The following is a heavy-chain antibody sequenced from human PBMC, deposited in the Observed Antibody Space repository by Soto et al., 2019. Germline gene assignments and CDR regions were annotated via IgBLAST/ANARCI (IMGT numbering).Heavy chain of an antibody. Sequence: PRGSLRLSCAASGFTFDDYAMHWVRQAPGKGLEWVSGISWNSGSIGYADSVKGRFTISRDNAKNSLYLQMNSLRAEDTALYYCAKDMHPSYYYYSSGYSNDAFDIWGQGTMVTVSS. D-gene: IGHD3-22*01. CDR1: GFTFDDYA. CDR2: ISWNSGSI. V-gene: IGHV3-9*01. CDR3: AKDMHPSYYYYSSGYSNDAFDI. J-gene: IGHJ3*02.